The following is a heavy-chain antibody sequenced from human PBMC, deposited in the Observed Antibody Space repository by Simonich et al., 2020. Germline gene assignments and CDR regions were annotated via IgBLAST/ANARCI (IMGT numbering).Heavy chain of an antibody. D-gene: IGHD7-27*01. CDR3: AREAGDLWYFDL. Sequence: EVQLVESGGGLVQPGGSLRLSCAASVFTFSSYWMHWVRQAPGKGLVWVSRIKSDGSSTSYADSVKGRFTISRDNAKNTLYLQMNSLRAEDTAVYYCAREAGDLWYFDLWGRGTLVTVSS. CDR1: VFTFSSYW. V-gene: IGHV3-74*01. J-gene: IGHJ2*01. CDR2: IKSDGSST.